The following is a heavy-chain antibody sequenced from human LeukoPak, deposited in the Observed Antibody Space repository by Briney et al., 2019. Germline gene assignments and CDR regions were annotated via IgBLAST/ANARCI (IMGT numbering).Heavy chain of an antibody. J-gene: IGHJ6*02. CDR3: TTDDPRYSSGWYFFTYYYYGMDV. CDR1: GFTFSNAW. V-gene: IGHV3-15*01. D-gene: IGHD6-19*01. CDR2: IKSKTDGGTT. Sequence: GGSLRLSCAASGFTFSNAWMSWVRQAPGKGLEWVGRIKSKTDGGTTDYAAPVKGRFTISRDDSKNALYLQMNSLKTEDTAVYYCTTDDPRYSSGWYFFTYYYYGMDVWGQGTTVTVPS.